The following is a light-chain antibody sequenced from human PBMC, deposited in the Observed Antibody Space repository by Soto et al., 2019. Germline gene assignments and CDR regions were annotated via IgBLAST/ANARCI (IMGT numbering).Light chain of an antibody. CDR1: QSVSSY. CDR2: DAS. CDR3: QQRSNWPRT. V-gene: IGKV3-11*01. J-gene: IGKJ1*01. Sequence: IVLTQSPATLSLSPGERATLSCRASQSVSSYLAWYQQQPGQAPRLLIYDASNRATGIPARFSGSGSGTDFTLTISILEPEDFAVYYCQQRSNWPRTFGQGTKVEIK.